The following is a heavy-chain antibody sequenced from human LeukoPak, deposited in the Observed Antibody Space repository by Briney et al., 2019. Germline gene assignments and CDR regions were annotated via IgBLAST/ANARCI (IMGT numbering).Heavy chain of an antibody. J-gene: IGHJ2*01. V-gene: IGHV3-33*01. CDR2: VWFDGSNK. D-gene: IGHD1-26*01. Sequence: GGSLRLSCAASGFTFSSYDMHWVRQAPGKGLEWVAVVWFDGSNKYYADSVKGRFTISRDNSKNTLYLQMNSLRAEDTAVYYCARPSGSYWYFDLWGRGTLVTVSS. CDR3: ARPSGSYWYFDL. CDR1: GFTFSSYD.